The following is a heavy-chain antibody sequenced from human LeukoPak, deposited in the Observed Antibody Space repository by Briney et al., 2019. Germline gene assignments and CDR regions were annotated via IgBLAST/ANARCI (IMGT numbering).Heavy chain of an antibody. CDR1: GFTFSRYP. J-gene: IGHJ4*02. CDR3: ASTYSYDTSGYCPFDY. D-gene: IGHD3-22*01. CDR2: ISSNGGTT. Sequence: GGSLRLSCSASGFTFSRYPMHWVRQAPGKGLEYVSAISSNGGTTYYADSVKGRITVSRDNSKNTLYLQLSSLRPEDTAVYYCASTYSYDTSGYCPFDYWGQGTLVIVAS. V-gene: IGHV3-64D*09.